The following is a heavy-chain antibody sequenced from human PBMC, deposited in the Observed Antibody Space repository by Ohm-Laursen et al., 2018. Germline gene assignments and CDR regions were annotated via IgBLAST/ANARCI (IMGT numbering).Heavy chain of an antibody. CDR1: GFTFGSYA. V-gene: IGHV3-23*01. D-gene: IGHD3-22*01. Sequence: SLRLSCAASGFTFGSYAMSWVRQAPGKGLEWVSGIGGRGGRTYFADSVKGRFTISMDDSKDTLYLEMSSLRAEDTAVYYCARGYYDSSGYPWYFDYWGQGTLVTVSS. J-gene: IGHJ4*02. CDR2: IGGRGGRT. CDR3: ARGYYDSSGYPWYFDY.